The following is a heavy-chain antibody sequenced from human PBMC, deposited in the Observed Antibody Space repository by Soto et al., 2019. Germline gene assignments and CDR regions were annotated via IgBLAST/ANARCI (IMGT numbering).Heavy chain of an antibody. CDR2: INPNSGVT. D-gene: IGHD3-3*01. CDR1: GYIFSGYY. V-gene: IGHV1-2*02. CDR3: ARHGVVVDFWNPMWFDP. J-gene: IGHJ5*02. Sequence: ASVKVSCKTSGYIFSGYYMHWVRQAPGQGLEWMGWINPNSGVTSYAQKFQGRATMSRDTSITTVYMELRRLTSDDTAMYYCARHGVVVDFWNPMWFDPWGQGTQVTVSS.